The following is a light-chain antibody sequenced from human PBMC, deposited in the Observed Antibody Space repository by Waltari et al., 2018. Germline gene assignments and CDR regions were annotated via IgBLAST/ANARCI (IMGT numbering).Light chain of an antibody. J-gene: IGKJ1*01. CDR3: QHYVRLPAT. Sequence: EIVLTQSPGTLSLSPGERATLSCRASHSVSRTLAWYQQKTGQAPRLLIYGASTRATGIPERFSGGGSGTDFSLTISRLEPEDFAVYYCQHYVRLPATFGQGTKVEIK. V-gene: IGKV3-20*01. CDR2: GAS. CDR1: HSVSRT.